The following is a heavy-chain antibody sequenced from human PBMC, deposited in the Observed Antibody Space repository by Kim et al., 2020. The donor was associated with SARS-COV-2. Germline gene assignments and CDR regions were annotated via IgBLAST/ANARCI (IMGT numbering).Heavy chain of an antibody. V-gene: IGHV3-30*18. Sequence: GGSLRLSCAASGFTFSSYGMHWVRQAPGKGLEWVAVISYDGSNKYYADSVKGRFTISRDNSKNTLYLQMNSLRAEDTAVYYCAKGWSAWELLPFYYWGQGTLVTVSS. D-gene: IGHD1-26*01. J-gene: IGHJ4*02. CDR1: GFTFSSYG. CDR2: ISYDGSNK. CDR3: AKGWSAWELLPFYY.